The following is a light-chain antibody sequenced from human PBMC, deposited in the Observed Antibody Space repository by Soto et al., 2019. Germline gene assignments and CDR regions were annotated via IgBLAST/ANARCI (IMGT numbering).Light chain of an antibody. J-gene: IGKJ2*01. CDR2: AAS. Sequence: DLQMTQSPSSLSASVGDRVTITCRASQSISSSLNWYQQKPGKAPKLLIYAASSLQSGVPSRLSGSGSGTNFTLTISILQPEDFATYYCQQSYSTPQTFGQGTNLEIK. V-gene: IGKV1-39*01. CDR3: QQSYSTPQT. CDR1: QSISSS.